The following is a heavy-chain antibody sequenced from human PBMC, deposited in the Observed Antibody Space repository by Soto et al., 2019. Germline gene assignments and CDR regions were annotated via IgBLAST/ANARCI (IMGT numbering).Heavy chain of an antibody. D-gene: IGHD2-21*02. J-gene: IGHJ6*03. CDR2: ISYDGSNK. Sequence: GGSQRLSSTASGFNFGSYAMHWVRQAPGKGLEWVAVISYDGSNKYYADSVKGRFTISRDNSKNTLYLQMNSLRAEDTAVYYCARGDVRYHMDVWGQGTTVTVSS. V-gene: IGHV3-30-3*01. CDR1: GFNFGSYA. CDR3: ARGDVRYHMDV.